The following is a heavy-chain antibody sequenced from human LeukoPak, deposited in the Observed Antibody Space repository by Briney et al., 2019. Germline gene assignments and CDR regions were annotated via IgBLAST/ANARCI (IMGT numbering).Heavy chain of an antibody. D-gene: IGHD2-2*01. CDR1: GFTFSNYW. J-gene: IGHJ4*02. CDR3: ARTLGSSSTSSALDN. CDR2: INQDGSEK. Sequence: TGGSLRLSCAASGFTFSNYWMSWVRQAPGKGLEWVANINQDGSEKYYVDSVKGRFSISRDNAKNSLYLQMNTLRADDTAVYYCARTLGSSSTSSALDNWGQGTLVTVSS. V-gene: IGHV3-7*01.